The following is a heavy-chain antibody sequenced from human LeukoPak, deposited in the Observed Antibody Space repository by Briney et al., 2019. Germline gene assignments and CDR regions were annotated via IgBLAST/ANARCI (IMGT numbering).Heavy chain of an antibody. CDR3: ARGSSGSYRTDAFDI. J-gene: IGHJ3*02. CDR2: ISAGGTRT. Sequence: PGGSLRLSCAASGFSFRNYAMAWVRQAPGKGLEWVSGISAGGTRTYYTNSVRGRFTIFRDNSENTLYLQMNSLRAEDTAVYYCARGSSGSYRTDAFDIWGQGTMVTVSS. CDR1: GFSFRNYA. V-gene: IGHV3-23*01. D-gene: IGHD1-26*01.